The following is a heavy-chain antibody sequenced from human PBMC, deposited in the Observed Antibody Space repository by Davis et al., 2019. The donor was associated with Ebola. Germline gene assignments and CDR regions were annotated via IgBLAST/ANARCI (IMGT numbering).Heavy chain of an antibody. D-gene: IGHD4-23*01. CDR2: ISGSGGTI. J-gene: IGHJ4*02. CDR3: ARGRYGGDL. V-gene: IGHV3-23*01. Sequence: GESLKISCAGSGFTFSSYAMAWVRQAPGKGLEWISVISGSGGTIFYADSVKGRFTISRDNSKNTLYLQMNSLRADDTAVYYCARGRYGGDLWGQGTTVTVSA. CDR1: GFTFSSYA.